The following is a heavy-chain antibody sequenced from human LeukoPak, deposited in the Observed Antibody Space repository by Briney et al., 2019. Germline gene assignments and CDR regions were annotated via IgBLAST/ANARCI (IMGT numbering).Heavy chain of an antibody. CDR3: AKWRYYDSSGYYYVPSTEFDY. V-gene: IGHV3-53*01. J-gene: IGHJ4*02. CDR1: GFTVSSNY. Sequence: GGSLRLSCAASGFTVSSNYMSWVRQAPGKGLEWVSVIYSGGSTYYADSVKGRFTISRDNSKNTLYLQMNSLRAEDTAVYYCAKWRYYDSSGYYYVPSTEFDYWGQGTLVTVSS. CDR2: IYSGGST. D-gene: IGHD3-22*01.